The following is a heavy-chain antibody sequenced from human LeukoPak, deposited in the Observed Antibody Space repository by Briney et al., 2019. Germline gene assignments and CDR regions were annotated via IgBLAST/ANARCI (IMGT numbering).Heavy chain of an antibody. CDR1: GGSISSYY. V-gene: IGHV4-4*07. CDR3: ARAKCSSTSCYKFDP. D-gene: IGHD2-2*02. J-gene: IGHJ5*02. Sequence: SETLSLTCTVSGGSISSYYWSWIRQPAGKRLEWIGRIYTSGSTNYNPSLKSRVTMSVDTSKNQFSLKLSSVTAADTAVYYCARAKCSSTSCYKFDPWGQGTLVTVSS. CDR2: IYTSGST.